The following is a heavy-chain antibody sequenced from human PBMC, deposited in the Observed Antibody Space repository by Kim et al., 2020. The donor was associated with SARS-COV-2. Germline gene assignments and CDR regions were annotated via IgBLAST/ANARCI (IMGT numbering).Heavy chain of an antibody. Sequence: GGSLRLSCAASGFTFSIYAMSLVRQAPGKGLECVSAINNAGSITYYADSVKGRFTISRDNSKNTVYLQMDSLRVEDTAVYYCSNPSGLNCWGQGTLVTVSS. CDR1: GFTFSIYA. J-gene: IGHJ4*02. V-gene: IGHV3-23*01. CDR2: INNAGSIT. CDR3: SNPSGLNC. D-gene: IGHD6-25*01.